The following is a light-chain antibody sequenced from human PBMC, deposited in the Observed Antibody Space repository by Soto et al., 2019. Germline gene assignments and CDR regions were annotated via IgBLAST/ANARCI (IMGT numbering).Light chain of an antibody. CDR2: AAS. J-gene: IGKJ1*01. Sequence: DIQMTQSPSSLSASVGDRVTITCRASQGISSYLNWYQQKPGKAPKLLIYAASSLQSGVPSRFSGSGSGTDFNLTISSLQPEDFATYYCQQSYSTPWTFGQGTKVEIK. V-gene: IGKV1-39*01. CDR1: QGISSY. CDR3: QQSYSTPWT.